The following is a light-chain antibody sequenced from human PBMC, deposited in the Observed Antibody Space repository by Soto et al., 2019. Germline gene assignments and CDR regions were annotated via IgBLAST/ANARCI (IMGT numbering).Light chain of an antibody. J-gene: IGKJ1*01. CDR2: GAS. CDR1: QSVSSSY. CDR3: PQYGSSPQA. Sequence: EIVLTQSPGALSLSPGERATLSCRASQSVSSSYLAWYQQKPGQAPRLLIYGASSRATGIPDRFSGSGSGTDLTLTISRLEPEDFAVYYCPQYGSSPQAFGQGTKV. V-gene: IGKV3-20*01.